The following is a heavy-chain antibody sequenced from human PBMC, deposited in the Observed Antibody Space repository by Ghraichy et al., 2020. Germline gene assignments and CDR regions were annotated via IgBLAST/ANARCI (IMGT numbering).Heavy chain of an antibody. J-gene: IGHJ3*02. D-gene: IGHD3-22*01. CDR1: GYTFTSYG. CDR3: ARGGYYDSSGYFVWGTRIRKDDAFDI. Sequence: ASVKVSCKASGYTFTSYGISWVRQAPGQGLEWMGWISAYNGNTNYAQKLQGRVTMTTDTSTSTAYMELRSLRSDDTAVYYCARGGYYDSSGYFVWGTRIRKDDAFDIWGQGTMVTVSS. CDR2: ISAYNGNT. V-gene: IGHV1-18*01.